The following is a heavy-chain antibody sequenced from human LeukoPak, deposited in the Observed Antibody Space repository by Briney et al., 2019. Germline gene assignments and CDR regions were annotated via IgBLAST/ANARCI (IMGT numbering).Heavy chain of an antibody. CDR1: GFTFSTYW. Sequence: GGSLRLSCAASGFTFSTYWMNWFRQTPGKGLEWVAKIKADGGEKDHVASVKGRFTISRDNAKNSLYLQMNSLRAEDTAVYYCAREGCSGGSCYTPNFDYWGQGTLVTVSS. CDR2: IKADGGEK. J-gene: IGHJ4*02. D-gene: IGHD2-15*01. V-gene: IGHV3-7*01. CDR3: AREGCSGGSCYTPNFDY.